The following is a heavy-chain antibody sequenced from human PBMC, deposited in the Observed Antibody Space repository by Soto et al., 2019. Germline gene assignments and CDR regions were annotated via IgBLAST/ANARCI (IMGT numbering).Heavy chain of an antibody. D-gene: IGHD3-3*01. CDR1: GFTFSSYS. J-gene: IGHJ5*02. Sequence: EVQLVESGGGLVQPGGSLRLSCAASGFTFSSYSMNRVRQAPGKGLEWVSYISSSSSTIYYADSVKGRFTISRDDAKNSLYLQMNSLRDEDTAVYYCARESRFLEWLSLNWFDPWGQGTLVTVSS. CDR2: ISSSSSTI. V-gene: IGHV3-48*02. CDR3: ARESRFLEWLSLNWFDP.